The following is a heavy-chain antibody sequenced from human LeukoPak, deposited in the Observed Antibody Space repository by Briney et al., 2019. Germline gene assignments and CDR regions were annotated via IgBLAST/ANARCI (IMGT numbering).Heavy chain of an antibody. J-gene: IGHJ5*02. V-gene: IGHV4-39*07. D-gene: IGHD5-12*01. Sequence: SETLSLTCTVSGGSISSSNHYWGWIRQPPGKGLEWIGSMSYSGSTFYNPSLKSRVTISVDTSKNQFSLRLSSVTAADTAVYYCASYWDSGYDSVGPYNWFDPWGQGTLVTVSS. CDR1: GGSISSSNHY. CDR3: ASYWDSGYDSVGPYNWFDP. CDR2: MSYSGST.